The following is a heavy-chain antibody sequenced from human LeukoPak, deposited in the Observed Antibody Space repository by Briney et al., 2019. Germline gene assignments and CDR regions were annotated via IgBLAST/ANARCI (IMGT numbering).Heavy chain of an antibody. J-gene: IGHJ4*02. CDR1: GFTFDDYA. CDR3: AKGGFGELLISSGFDY. D-gene: IGHD3-10*01. CDR2: ISWNSGSI. Sequence: GRSLRLSCAASGFTFDDYAMHWVRQAPGKGLEWVSVISWNSGSIGYADSVKGRFTISRDNAKNSLYLQMDSLRAEDTALYYCAKGGFGELLISSGFDYWGQGTLVTVSS. V-gene: IGHV3-9*01.